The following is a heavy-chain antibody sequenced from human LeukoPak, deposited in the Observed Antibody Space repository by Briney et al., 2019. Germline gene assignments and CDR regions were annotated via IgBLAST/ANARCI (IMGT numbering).Heavy chain of an antibody. D-gene: IGHD2-21*02. CDR1: GFTFTNYA. CDR2: ISYDGTNK. Sequence: PPGGSLRLSCAASGFTFTNYALHWVRQAPGKGLEWVAVISYDGTNKYYADSVKGRFTISRDNPKNTLSLQMNSLRAEGTALYYCARGFVLGAAKNYFDYWGQGALVTVSS. CDR3: ARGFVLGAAKNYFDY. J-gene: IGHJ4*02. V-gene: IGHV3-30-3*01.